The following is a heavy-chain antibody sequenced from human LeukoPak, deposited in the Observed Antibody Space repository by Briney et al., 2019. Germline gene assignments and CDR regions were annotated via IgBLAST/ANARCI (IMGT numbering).Heavy chain of an antibody. CDR1: GGSISSYY. D-gene: IGHD3-22*01. CDR2: IYTSGST. Sequence: SETLSLTCTVSGGSISSYYWSWIRQPAGKGLEWIGRIYTSGSTNYNPSLKSRVTMSVDTSKNQFSLKLSSVTAADTAVYYCARDLNYYDSSGLDYWGQGTLVTVSS. CDR3: ARDLNYYDSSGLDY. V-gene: IGHV4-4*07. J-gene: IGHJ4*02.